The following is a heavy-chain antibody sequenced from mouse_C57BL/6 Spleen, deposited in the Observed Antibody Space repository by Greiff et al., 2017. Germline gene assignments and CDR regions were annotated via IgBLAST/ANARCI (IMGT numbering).Heavy chain of an antibody. Sequence: QVQLQQSGAELVKPGASVKISCKASGYAFSSYWMNWVKQRPGKGLEWIGQIYPGDGDTNYNGKFKGKATLTADQSSSTAYMQLSSLTSEDSAVYFCARPDGYSRSWYFDVWGTGTTVTVSS. CDR2: IYPGDGDT. CDR1: GYAFSSYW. J-gene: IGHJ1*03. V-gene: IGHV1-80*01. D-gene: IGHD2-3*01. CDR3: ARPDGYSRSWYFDV.